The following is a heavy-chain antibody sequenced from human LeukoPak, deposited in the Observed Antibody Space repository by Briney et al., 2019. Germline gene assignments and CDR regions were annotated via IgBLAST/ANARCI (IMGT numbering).Heavy chain of an antibody. D-gene: IGHD3-22*01. CDR2: IHPNGVNT. J-gene: IGHJ5*02. V-gene: IGHV3-23*01. CDR1: GFTFSSYS. Sequence: GGSLRLSCAASGFTFSSYSMNWVRQAPGKGLEWVSSIHPNGVNTHYADSVRGRFTISRDNSKNTLFLQMNSLRVEDTATYYCAKALYDSPLTGDPWGQGTLVTVPS. CDR3: AKALYDSPLTGDP.